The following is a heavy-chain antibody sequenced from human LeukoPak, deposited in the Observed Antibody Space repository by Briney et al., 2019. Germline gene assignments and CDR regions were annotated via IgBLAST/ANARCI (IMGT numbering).Heavy chain of an antibody. CDR1: GFTFDDYA. V-gene: IGHV3-9*01. CDR2: ISWISGSI. J-gene: IGHJ4*02. CDR3: ARDDPSDY. Sequence: GGSLRLSCAASGFTFDDYAMHWVRQAPGKGLEWVSGISWISGSIGYADSVKGRFTISRDNAKNSLYLQMNSLRAEDTAVYYCARDDPSDYWGQGTLVTVSS.